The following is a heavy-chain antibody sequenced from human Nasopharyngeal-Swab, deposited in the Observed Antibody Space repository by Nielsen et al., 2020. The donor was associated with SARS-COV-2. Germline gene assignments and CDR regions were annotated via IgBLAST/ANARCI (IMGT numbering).Heavy chain of an antibody. CDR1: GYTFTSYA. CDR2: INTNTGNP. V-gene: IGHV7-4-1*02. CDR3: ARERRLGYCSGGSCYYAWFDP. J-gene: IGHJ5*02. Sequence: ASVKVSCKASGYTFTSYAMNWVRQAPGQGLEWMGWINTNTGNPTYAQGFTGRFVFSLDTSVSTAYLQISSLKAEDTAVCYCARERRLGYCSGGSCYYAWFDPWGQGTLVTVSS. D-gene: IGHD2-15*01.